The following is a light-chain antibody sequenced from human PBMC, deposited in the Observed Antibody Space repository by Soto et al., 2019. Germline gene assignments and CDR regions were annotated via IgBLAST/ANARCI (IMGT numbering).Light chain of an antibody. CDR3: QQYSGDSRT. V-gene: IGKV3-15*01. CDR2: GAS. Sequence: EIVMTQSPATLSVSPGETATLSCRASQSVNRKVAWYQQKPGQAPRLLIYGASTGATDIPDRFSGSGSGTEFTLTISSLQSEDFATYYCQQYSGDSRTFGQGTKVEMK. CDR1: QSVNRK. J-gene: IGKJ1*01.